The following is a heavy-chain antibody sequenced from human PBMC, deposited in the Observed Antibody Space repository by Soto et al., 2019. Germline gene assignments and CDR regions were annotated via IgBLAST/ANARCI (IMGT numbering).Heavy chain of an antibody. J-gene: IGHJ6*02. D-gene: IGHD5-18*01. Sequence: ASVKVSCKASGYTFTDYGISWVRQAPGQGLEWVGWISAYNGNTDYAQKLQDRVTMTTDSSSTTAYMDLRSLRSDDTAVYYCARVSGIHYYYSGMDVWGQGTTVTVSS. CDR3: ARVSGIHYYYSGMDV. V-gene: IGHV1-18*01. CDR2: ISAYNGNT. CDR1: GYTFTDYG.